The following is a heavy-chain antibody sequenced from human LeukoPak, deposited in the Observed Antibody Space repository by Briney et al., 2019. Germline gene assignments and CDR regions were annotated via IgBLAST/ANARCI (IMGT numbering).Heavy chain of an antibody. V-gene: IGHV3-30*18. J-gene: IGHJ4*02. CDR3: AKDIQIVGATWGGFDY. Sequence: GGSLRLSCAASGFTFSSYGMHWVRQAPGKGLEWVAVISYDGSNKYYADSVKGRFTISRDNAKNSLYLQMNSLRAEDTALYYCAKDIQIVGATWGGFDYWGQGTLVTVSS. CDR1: GFTFSSYG. CDR2: ISYDGSNK. D-gene: IGHD1-26*01.